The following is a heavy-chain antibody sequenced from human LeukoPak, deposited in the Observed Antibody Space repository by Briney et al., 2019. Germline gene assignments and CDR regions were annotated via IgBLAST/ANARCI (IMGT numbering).Heavy chain of an antibody. Sequence: KPSETLSLTCAVSGDYISSSSYYWGWIRQSPGTGLEWIGTIYYSGTTYYNPSLESRVTISADTSKNHFSLKLSSVTAADTAVYYCARHVVDTAMNWGQGTLVTVSS. J-gene: IGHJ4*02. CDR1: GDYISSSSYY. D-gene: IGHD5-18*01. CDR2: IYYSGTT. CDR3: ARHVVDTAMN. V-gene: IGHV4-39*01.